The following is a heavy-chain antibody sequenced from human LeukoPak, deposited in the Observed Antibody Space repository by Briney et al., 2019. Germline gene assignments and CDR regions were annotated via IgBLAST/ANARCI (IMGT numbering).Heavy chain of an antibody. Sequence: GASVKVSCKASGYTFTSYAMHWVRQAPGQRLEWMGWINAGNGNTKYSQKFQGRVTITRDTSASTAYMELSSLRSEDTAVYYCARLGISVAGTSPIFYYWGQGTLVTVSS. CDR1: GYTFTSYA. CDR2: INAGNGNT. V-gene: IGHV1-3*01. D-gene: IGHD6-19*01. CDR3: ARLGISVAGTSPIFYY. J-gene: IGHJ4*02.